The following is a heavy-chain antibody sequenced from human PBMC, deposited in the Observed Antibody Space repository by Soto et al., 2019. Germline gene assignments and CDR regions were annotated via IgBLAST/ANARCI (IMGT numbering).Heavy chain of an antibody. V-gene: IGHV1-69*13. J-gene: IGHJ5*02. Sequence: GASVKVSCKASGGTFSNYGVSWVRQAPGQRLEWLGGIIPLFGTKYFAQNFQGRVTIAADESTGTAYRELSRLRSEASDVYFCATPPCQLAAAGSFVSASWGAGTLVTVSS. CDR2: IIPLFGTK. CDR1: GGTFSNYG. CDR3: ATPPCQLAAAGSFVSAS. D-gene: IGHD6-13*01.